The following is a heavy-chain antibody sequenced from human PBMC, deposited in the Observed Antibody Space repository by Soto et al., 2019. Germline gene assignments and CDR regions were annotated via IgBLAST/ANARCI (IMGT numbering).Heavy chain of an antibody. D-gene: IGHD1-1*01. J-gene: IGHJ4*02. CDR2: ISYDGSNK. V-gene: IGHV3-30*18. Sequence: QVQLVESGGGVVQPGRSLRLSCAASGFTFSSYGMHWVRQAPGKGLEWVAVISYDGSNKYYADSVKGRFTISRDNSKNTLYLQMNSLRAEDTAVYYCAKDRVNWNDDPDIDYWGQGTLVTVSS. CDR1: GFTFSSYG. CDR3: AKDRVNWNDDPDIDY.